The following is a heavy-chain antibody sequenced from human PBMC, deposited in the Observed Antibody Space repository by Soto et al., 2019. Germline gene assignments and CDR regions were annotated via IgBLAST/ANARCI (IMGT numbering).Heavy chain of an antibody. Sequence: SLRLSCAASGFTFSSYGMHWVRQAPGKGLEWVAVISYDGSNKYYADSVKGRFTISRDNSKNTLYLQMNSLRAEDTAVYYCAKDRGDAPGMDVWGQGTTVTVSS. J-gene: IGHJ6*02. CDR1: GFTFSSYG. D-gene: IGHD2-21*02. V-gene: IGHV3-30*18. CDR3: AKDRGDAPGMDV. CDR2: ISYDGSNK.